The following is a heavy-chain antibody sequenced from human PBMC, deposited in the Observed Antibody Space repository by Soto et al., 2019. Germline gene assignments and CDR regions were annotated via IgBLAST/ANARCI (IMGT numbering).Heavy chain of an antibody. CDR2: ISYDGSNK. D-gene: IGHD5-12*01. CDR1: GFTFSSYA. V-gene: IGHV3-30-3*01. Sequence: GGSLRLSCAASGFTFSSYAMHWVRQAPGKGLEWVAVISYDGSNKYYADSVKGRFTISRDNSKNTLYLQMNSLRAEDTAVYYWAREKRVATKHFDYWGQGTLVTVSS. J-gene: IGHJ4*02. CDR3: AREKRVATKHFDY.